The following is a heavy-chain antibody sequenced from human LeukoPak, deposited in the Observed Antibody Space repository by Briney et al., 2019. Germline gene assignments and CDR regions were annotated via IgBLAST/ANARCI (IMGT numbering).Heavy chain of an antibody. CDR1: GFTFSSYN. CDR3: AAGLPYYFDY. Sequence: GGSLRLSCAASGFTFSSYNMNWVRQAPGKGLEWVSSITSSSSYIYYADSVKGRFTSSRDNAKNSLYLQMNSLRAEDTAVYYCAAGLPYYFDYWGQGTLVTVSS. V-gene: IGHV3-21*01. J-gene: IGHJ4*02. CDR2: ITSSSSYI.